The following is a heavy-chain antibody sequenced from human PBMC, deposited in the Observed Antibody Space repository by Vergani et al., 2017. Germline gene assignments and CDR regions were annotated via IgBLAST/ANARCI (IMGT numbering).Heavy chain of an antibody. CDR1: GYTFTGYY. Sequence: QVQLVQSGAEVKKPGASVKVSCKASGYTFTGYYMHWVRQAPGQGLEWMGWINPIFGTANYAQKFQGRVTITADESTSTAYMELSSLRSEDTAVYYCARGGVDTAMELDYWGQGTLVTVSS. D-gene: IGHD5-18*01. V-gene: IGHV1-69*01. J-gene: IGHJ4*02. CDR2: INPIFGTA. CDR3: ARGGVDTAMELDY.